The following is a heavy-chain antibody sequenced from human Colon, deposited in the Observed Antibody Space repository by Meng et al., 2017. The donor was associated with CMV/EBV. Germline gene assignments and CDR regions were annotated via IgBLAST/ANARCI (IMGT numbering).Heavy chain of an antibody. CDR3: AKFRETKRDY. J-gene: IGHJ4*02. Sequence: QVSLVESGGGVVQPGGSLRLSCVVSGFTFSSYGMHWVRQVPGKGLEWVAFMTYDGGKEYYADSVQGRFTISRDNFKNTLYLQMNSLRAEDTAIYYCAKFRETKRDYWGQGTLVTVSS. D-gene: IGHD1-7*01. CDR2: MTYDGGKE. V-gene: IGHV3-30*02. CDR1: GFTFSSYG.